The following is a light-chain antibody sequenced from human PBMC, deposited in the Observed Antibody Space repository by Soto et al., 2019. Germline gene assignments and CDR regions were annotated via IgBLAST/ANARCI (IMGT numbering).Light chain of an antibody. V-gene: IGKV1-5*01. CDR3: QQYNSYPLT. Sequence: DIQMTQSPSTLSACVGDRFTITCRASQSISSWLAWYQQKPGKATKLLIYDASSLESGVPSRCSGSGSGTEFTLTISSLQPDDFATYYCQQYNSYPLTFGGGTKVEIK. J-gene: IGKJ4*01. CDR2: DAS. CDR1: QSISSW.